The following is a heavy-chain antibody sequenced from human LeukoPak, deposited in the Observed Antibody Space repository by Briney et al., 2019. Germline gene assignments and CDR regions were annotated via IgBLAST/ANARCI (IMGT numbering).Heavy chain of an antibody. CDR2: IYYSGNT. CDR3: ARAPHFFDTTGSRYYFDY. Sequence: PSETLSLTCSVSGGSIRSTTYYWGWIRQPPGKRLEWIASIYYSGNTYYSPSLMSRVTISVGTSKNQFSLNLRSVTAADTAVYYCARAPHFFDTTGSRYYFDYWGQGALVTVSS. J-gene: IGHJ4*02. CDR1: GGSIRSTTYY. D-gene: IGHD3-22*01. V-gene: IGHV4-39*07.